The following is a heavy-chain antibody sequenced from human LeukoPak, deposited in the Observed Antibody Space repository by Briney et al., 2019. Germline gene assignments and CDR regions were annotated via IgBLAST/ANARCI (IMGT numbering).Heavy chain of an antibody. CDR2: INHRGST. J-gene: IGHJ4*02. V-gene: IGHV4-34*01. Sequence: PSETLSLTCAVYGGSCSGYYRTWIRQTPGKGLEWIGEINHRGSTNYNPSLESRVTISVDTSKNHFSLDLTSVTAADTAVYYCASGGWYRGYWGQGTLVTVSS. CDR3: ASGGWYRGY. CDR1: GGSCSGYY. D-gene: IGHD2-15*01.